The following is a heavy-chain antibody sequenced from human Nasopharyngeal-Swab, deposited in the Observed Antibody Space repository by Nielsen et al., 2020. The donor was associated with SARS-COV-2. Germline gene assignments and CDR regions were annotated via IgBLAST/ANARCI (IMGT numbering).Heavy chain of an antibody. CDR3: ARAFDSSGSYYYGMDV. D-gene: IGHD3-22*01. CDR2: IYSGGST. J-gene: IGHJ6*02. V-gene: IGHV3-53*04. Sequence: GGSLRLSCAASGFTVSTNYMSWVRQAPGKGLEWVSIIYSGGSTYYADSVKGRFTISRHNSKYTLYLQMHSLRAEDTAVYYCARAFDSSGSYYYGMDVWGQGTTVTVSS. CDR1: GFTVSTNY.